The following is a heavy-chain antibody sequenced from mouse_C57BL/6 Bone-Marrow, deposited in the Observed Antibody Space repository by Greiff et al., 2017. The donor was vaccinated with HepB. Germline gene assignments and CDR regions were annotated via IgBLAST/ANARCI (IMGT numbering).Heavy chain of an antibody. CDR2: IDPSDSYT. CDR3: ARGFFAY. Sequence: QVQLKQSGAELVMPGASVKLSCKASGYTFTSYWMHWVKQRPGQGLEWIGEIDPSDSYTNYNQKFKGKSTLTVDKSSSTAYMQLSSLTSEDSAVYYCARGFFAYWGQGTLVTVSA. D-gene: IGHD3-1*01. J-gene: IGHJ3*01. CDR1: GYTFTSYW. V-gene: IGHV1-69*01.